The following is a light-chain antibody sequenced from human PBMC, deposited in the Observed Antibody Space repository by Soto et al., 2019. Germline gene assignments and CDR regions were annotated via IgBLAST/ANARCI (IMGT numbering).Light chain of an antibody. CDR1: QSVSSY. Sequence: EILLTQSPATLSLSPGDRATLSCRASQSVSSYLAWYQQKPGQAPRLLIYDASNRATGIPARFSGSGSGTDFTLTITTLEPEDFAVYYCQQRSNWPSTFGGGTKVEIK. V-gene: IGKV3-11*01. J-gene: IGKJ4*01. CDR3: QQRSNWPST. CDR2: DAS.